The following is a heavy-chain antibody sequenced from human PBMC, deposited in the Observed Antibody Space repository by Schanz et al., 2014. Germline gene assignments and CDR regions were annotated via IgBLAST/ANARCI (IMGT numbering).Heavy chain of an antibody. D-gene: IGHD4-17*01. V-gene: IGHV1-69*02. Sequence: QVQLVQSGAEVKKPGSSVRVSCKASGGTFSRLTFSWVRQAPGQGLEWMGRVIPILGDTHYAQKFQGRVTTTADKSTTAAYMELNSLNSDDTAVYYCATLDYADSVSWGQGTLVTVSS. CDR1: GGTFSRLT. J-gene: IGHJ5*02. CDR2: VIPILGDT. CDR3: ATLDYADSVS.